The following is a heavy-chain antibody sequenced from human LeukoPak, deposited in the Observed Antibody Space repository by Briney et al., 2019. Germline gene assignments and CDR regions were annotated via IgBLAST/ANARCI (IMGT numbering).Heavy chain of an antibody. CDR3: ATSPFPRIAAAGTGWFDP. V-gene: IGHV1-24*01. J-gene: IGHJ5*02. Sequence: ASVKVSCKVSGYTLTELSMHWVRQAPGKGLEWMGGFDPEDGETIYAQKFQGRVTMTEDTSTDTAYTELSSLRSEDTAVYYCATSPFPRIAAAGTGWFDPWGQGTLVTVSS. CDR2: FDPEDGET. CDR1: GYTLTELS. D-gene: IGHD6-13*01.